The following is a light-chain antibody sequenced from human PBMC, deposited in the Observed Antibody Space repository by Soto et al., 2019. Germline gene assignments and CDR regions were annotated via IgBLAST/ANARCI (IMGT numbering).Light chain of an antibody. CDR3: QNYNSAPFT. J-gene: IGKJ3*01. V-gene: IGKV1-27*01. CDR2: AAS. CDR1: PGISNY. Sequence: DIQMTQSPSSLSASVGDRVTITCRASPGISNYLAWYQQKPGKVPKLLLYAASTLQSGVPSRFSGSGSGTDFTLTISSLQPEDVATYYCQNYNSAPFTFGPGTKVYIK.